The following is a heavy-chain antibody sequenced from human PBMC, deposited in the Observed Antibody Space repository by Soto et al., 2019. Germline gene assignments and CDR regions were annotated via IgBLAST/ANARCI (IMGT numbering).Heavy chain of an antibody. J-gene: IGHJ4*02. V-gene: IGHV4-59*08. CDR1: GGSISSNY. CDR2: IYYSGTT. Sequence: SETLSLTCAASGGSISSNYWNWVRQPPGKGLEWIGYIYYSGTTNYNPSLKSRVTISVDTSKNTFSLKLSTVIAADTAVYYCARRYGGTLLYWGQGALVTVSS. D-gene: IGHD4-17*01. CDR3: ARRYGGTLLY.